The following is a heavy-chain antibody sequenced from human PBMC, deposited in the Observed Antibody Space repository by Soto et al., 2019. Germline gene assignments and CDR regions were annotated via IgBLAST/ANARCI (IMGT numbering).Heavy chain of an antibody. J-gene: IGHJ6*02. V-gene: IGHV1-69*12. CDR3: ARGDATKIVVTTYYGMDG. CDR1: GGSLSNYG. CDR2: IIPVFGTP. D-gene: IGHD3-22*01. Sequence: QVQLVQSGAEVKKPGSSVKVSCKASGGSLSNYGISWVRQAPGQGLEWMGAIIPVFGTPNYAQKFRDRVTITADESTTTVYMEVRSLTSEDTAVYYCARGDATKIVVTTYYGMDGWGQGTTVTVSS.